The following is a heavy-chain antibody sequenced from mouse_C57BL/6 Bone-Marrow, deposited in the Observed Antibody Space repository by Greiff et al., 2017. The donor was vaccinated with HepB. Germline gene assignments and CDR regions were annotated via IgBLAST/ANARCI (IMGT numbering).Heavy chain of an antibody. CDR2: IYPRSGNT. CDR3: ASPPIYYYCSSYVDY. Sequence: QVTLKESGAELARPGASVKLSCKASGYTFTSYGISWVKQRTGQGLEWIGEIYPRSGNTYYNEKFKVKATLTADKSSSTAYMELRSLTSEDSAVYCCASPPIYYYCSSYVDYWGQGTTLTVSS. CDR1: GYTFTSYG. D-gene: IGHD1-1*01. J-gene: IGHJ2*01. V-gene: IGHV1-81*01.